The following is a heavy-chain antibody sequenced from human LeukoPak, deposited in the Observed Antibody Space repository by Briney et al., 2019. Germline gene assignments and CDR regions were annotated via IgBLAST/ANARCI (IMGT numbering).Heavy chain of an antibody. J-gene: IGHJ4*02. V-gene: IGHV3-53*01. D-gene: IGHD2-2*01. Sequence: GGSLRLSCSASGFTFSNYYMSWVRQAPGRGLEWVSLIYTGGSTYYADFGKGRFTISRDNSKNTLYLQMNSLRVEDTAVYYCARMSWRSRPFDYWGQGTLVTVSS. CDR3: ARMSWRSRPFDY. CDR1: GFTFSNYY. CDR2: IYTGGST.